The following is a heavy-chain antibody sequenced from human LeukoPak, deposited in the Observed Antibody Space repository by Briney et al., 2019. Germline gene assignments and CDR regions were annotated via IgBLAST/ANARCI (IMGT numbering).Heavy chain of an antibody. D-gene: IGHD3-16*01. Sequence: GGSLRLSCAASGFTFSSYGMSWVRQAPGKGLEWVSGISGSGGSTYYTDSVKGRFTISRDNSKNTVSLQMNSLRGDDTAVYYCAKDDAWGRYKDWGQGTLVTVSS. CDR1: GFTFSSYG. V-gene: IGHV3-23*01. CDR2: ISGSGGST. CDR3: AKDDAWGRYKD. J-gene: IGHJ1*01.